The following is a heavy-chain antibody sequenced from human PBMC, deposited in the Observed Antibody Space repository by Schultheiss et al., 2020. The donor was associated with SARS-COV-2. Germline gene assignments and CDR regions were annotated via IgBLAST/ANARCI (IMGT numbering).Heavy chain of an antibody. D-gene: IGHD3-10*01. Sequence: ASVKVSCKASGYTFTSYDINWVRQATGQGLEWMGWMNPNSGNTGYAQKFQGRVTMTRNTSISTAYMELSRLRSDDTAVYYCARAQGSLGQEDYWGQGTLVTVSS. J-gene: IGHJ4*02. CDR2: MNPNSGNT. CDR1: GYTFTSYD. CDR3: ARAQGSLGQEDY. V-gene: IGHV1-8*01.